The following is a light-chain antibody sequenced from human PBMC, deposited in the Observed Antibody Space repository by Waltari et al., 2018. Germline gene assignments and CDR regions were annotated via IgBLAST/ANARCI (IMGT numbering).Light chain of an antibody. CDR2: DAS. J-gene: IGKJ5*01. CDR1: QGISSA. Sequence: AIQFTQSPSSLSASVGDRVTITCRAIQGISSALALYQQKPEKAPKVLIYDASSLESGVPSRFRGSGSVTYFTLTIISLQPEDFATYYCQQFNSFPITFGLGTRLDIK. V-gene: IGKV1-13*02. CDR3: QQFNSFPIT.